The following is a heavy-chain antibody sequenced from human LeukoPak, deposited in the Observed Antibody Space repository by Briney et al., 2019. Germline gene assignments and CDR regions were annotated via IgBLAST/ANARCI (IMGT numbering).Heavy chain of an antibody. CDR3: AKPNYGDYTIPADY. CDR2: ISGSGGST. CDR1: GFTFSSYA. V-gene: IGHV3-23*01. D-gene: IGHD4-17*01. J-gene: IGHJ4*02. Sequence: PGGSLRLSCAASGFTFSSYAMSWVRQAPGKGLEWVSAISGSGGSTYYADSVKGRFTISRDNSKNTLYLQMNSLRAEDTAVYYCAKPNYGDYTIPADYWGQGTLVTVSS.